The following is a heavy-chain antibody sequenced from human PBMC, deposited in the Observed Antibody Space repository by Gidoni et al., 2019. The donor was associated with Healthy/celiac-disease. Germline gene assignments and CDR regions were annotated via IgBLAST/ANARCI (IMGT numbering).Heavy chain of an antibody. CDR3: AQGSSSPTGYYFDY. J-gene: IGHJ4*02. CDR1: GFSFSSYA. CDR2: ISGSGGST. V-gene: IGHV3-23*04. Sequence: EVLLVESGGGLVQPGGSLRLSCAASGFSFSSYAMSWVRQAPGKGLEWVSAISGSGGSTYYADSVKGRFTISRDNSKNTLYLQMNSLRAEDTAVYYCAQGSSSPTGYYFDYWGQGTLVTVSS. D-gene: IGHD6-6*01.